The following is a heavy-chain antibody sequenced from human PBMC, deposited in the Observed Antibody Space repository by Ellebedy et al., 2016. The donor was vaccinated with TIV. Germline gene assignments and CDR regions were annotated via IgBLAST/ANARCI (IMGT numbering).Heavy chain of an antibody. J-gene: IGHJ6*02. V-gene: IGHV1-69*04. Sequence: AASVKVSCKASGGTFSSYAINGVRQAPGQGLEWLGRIITILGIANYAQKFQDRVTIIADKSTSTAFMELSRLRSEETAVYYCARTHTAMLEYNNGMDVWGQGTTVTVSS. D-gene: IGHD5-18*01. CDR1: GGTFSSYA. CDR3: ARTHTAMLEYNNGMDV. CDR2: IITILGIA.